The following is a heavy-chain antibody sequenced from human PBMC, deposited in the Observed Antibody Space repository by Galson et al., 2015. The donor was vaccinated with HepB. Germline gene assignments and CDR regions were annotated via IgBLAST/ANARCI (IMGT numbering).Heavy chain of an antibody. D-gene: IGHD6-19*01. CDR3: TSAVAGASEGY. V-gene: IGHV3-73*01. Sequence: SLRLSCAASGFTFSGSAMHWVRQASGKGLEWVGRIRSKANSYATAYAASVKGRFTISRDDSKNTAYLQMNSLKTEDTAVYYCTSAVAGASEGYWGQGTLVTVSS. J-gene: IGHJ4*02. CDR2: IRSKANSYAT. CDR1: GFTFSGSA.